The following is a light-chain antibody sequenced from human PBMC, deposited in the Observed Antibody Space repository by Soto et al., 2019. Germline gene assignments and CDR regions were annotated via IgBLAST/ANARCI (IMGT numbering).Light chain of an antibody. CDR2: GSS. CDR3: QQYDTSSIT. J-gene: IGKJ5*01. Sequence: EIVRTQSPATLSVSPGARATLSCRASQSVSSNLAWYQQKPGQAPRLLIYGSSSRVTDIPDRFSGSGSGTEFTLTISRLEPEDFAVYYCQQYDTSSITFGQGTRLRL. CDR1: QSVSSN. V-gene: IGKV3D-15*01.